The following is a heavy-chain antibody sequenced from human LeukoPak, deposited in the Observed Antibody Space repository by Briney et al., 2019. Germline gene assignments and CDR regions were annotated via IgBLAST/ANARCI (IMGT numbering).Heavy chain of an antibody. Sequence: PGGSLRLSCAASGFTLGSHWMTWVRQAPGEGLEFVANIGQDGSEINYADSVRGRFTISRDNAKNSLYPQMNSLRAEDTAVYYCARELGAAPYFDYWGQGTLVTVSS. CDR3: ARELGAAPYFDY. D-gene: IGHD6-13*01. CDR2: IGQDGSEI. CDR1: GFTLGSHW. J-gene: IGHJ4*02. V-gene: IGHV3-7*01.